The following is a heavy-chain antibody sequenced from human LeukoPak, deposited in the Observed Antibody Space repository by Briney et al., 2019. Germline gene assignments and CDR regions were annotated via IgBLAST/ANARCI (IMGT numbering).Heavy chain of an antibody. V-gene: IGHV4-39*01. Sequence: SETLSLTCFVSGVSIINNNYYWAWIRQPPGKGLEWIGSVYYSGSTSYNPSLKSRVTMSVDTSKNHFTLKLNSVTAADTGVYSCAGQKYYNFWGSFNWFDPWGQGILVTVSS. CDR1: GVSIINNNYY. D-gene: IGHD3-3*01. CDR2: VYYSGST. J-gene: IGHJ5*02. CDR3: AGQKYYNFWGSFNWFDP.